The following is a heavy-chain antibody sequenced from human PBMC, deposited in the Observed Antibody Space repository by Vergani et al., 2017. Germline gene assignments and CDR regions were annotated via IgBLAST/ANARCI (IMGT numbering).Heavy chain of an antibody. J-gene: IGHJ3*02. D-gene: IGHD6-19*01. CDR2: ISSSSSYI. V-gene: IGHV3-21*01. Sequence: EVQLVESGGGLVKPGGSLRLSCAASGFTFSSFSMNWVRQAPGKGLEWVSSISSSSSYIYYADSVKGRFTISRDNAKNSLYLQMNSLRAEDTAVYYCARERGQWLATFDAFDIWGQVTMVTVSS. CDR3: ARERGQWLATFDAFDI. CDR1: GFTFSSFS.